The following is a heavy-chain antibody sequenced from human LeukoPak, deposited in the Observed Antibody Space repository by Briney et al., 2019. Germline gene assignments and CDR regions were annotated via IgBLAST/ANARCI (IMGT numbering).Heavy chain of an antibody. V-gene: IGHV3-21*01. CDR2: ISSSSSYI. CDR3: ASLDILTGSVGY. D-gene: IGHD3-9*01. J-gene: IGHJ4*02. Sequence: GGSLRLSCAASGFTFSSYGMNWVRQAPGKGLEWVSSISSSSSYIYYADSVKGRFTISRDNAKNSLYLQMNSLRAEDTAVYHCASLDILTGSVGYWGQGTLVTVSS. CDR1: GFTFSSYG.